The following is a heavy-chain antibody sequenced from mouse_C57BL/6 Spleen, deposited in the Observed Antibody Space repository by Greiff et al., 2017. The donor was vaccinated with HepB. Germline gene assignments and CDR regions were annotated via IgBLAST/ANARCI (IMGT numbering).Heavy chain of an antibody. CDR1: GYAFSSSW. V-gene: IGHV1-82*01. D-gene: IGHD3-2*02. CDR3: AREQLRPLDY. J-gene: IGHJ2*01. Sequence: QVQLPPSGPELVKPGASVKIFCKASGYAFSSSWMNWVKQRPGKGLEWIGRIYPGDGDTKYNGKFKGKDTLTADKSSSTAYMQLSSLTSEDSAVYFCAREQLRPLDYWGQGTTLTVSS. CDR2: IYPGDGDT.